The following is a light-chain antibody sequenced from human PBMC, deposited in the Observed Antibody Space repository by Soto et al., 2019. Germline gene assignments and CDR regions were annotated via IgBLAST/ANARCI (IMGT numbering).Light chain of an antibody. CDR1: QTVDPW. CDR2: NVF. J-gene: IGKJ1*01. Sequence: DVHLTQSPSTLSASIGDRVTITCRASQTVDPWLAWFQQKPGKAPKVLIYNVFTLASGAPSRFSASGYGTEFTLTINSLQPDHFATYYCQQYDGNSGWTFGHGPRWKS. V-gene: IGKV1-5*03. CDR3: QQYDGNSGWT.